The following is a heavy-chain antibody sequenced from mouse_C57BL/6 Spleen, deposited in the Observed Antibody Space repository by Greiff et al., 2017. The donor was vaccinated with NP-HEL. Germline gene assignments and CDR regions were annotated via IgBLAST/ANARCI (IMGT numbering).Heavy chain of an antibody. V-gene: IGHV1-81*01. CDR3: ARWDYYSKNYAMDY. CDR2: IYPRSGNT. D-gene: IGHD2-5*01. Sequence: QVQLQQSGAELARPGASVKLSCKASGYTFTSYGISWVKQRTGQGLEWIGEIYPRSGNTYYNEKFKGKATLTADKSSSTAYMELRSLTSEDSAVYFCARWDYYSKNYAMDYWGQGTSVTVSS. J-gene: IGHJ4*01. CDR1: GYTFTSYG.